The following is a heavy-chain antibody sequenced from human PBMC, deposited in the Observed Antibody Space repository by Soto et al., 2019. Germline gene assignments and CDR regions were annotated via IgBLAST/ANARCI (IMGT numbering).Heavy chain of an antibody. CDR1: GFTFSSYG. Sequence: HPGGSLRLSCAASGFTFSSYGMHWVRQAPGKGLEWVAVISYDGSNKYYADSVKGRFTISRDNSKNTLYLQMNSLRAEDTAVYYCAKDQRYPGLSGWQPPGDYWGQGTLVTVSS. CDR3: AKDQRYPGLSGWQPPGDY. V-gene: IGHV3-30*18. D-gene: IGHD6-19*01. J-gene: IGHJ4*02. CDR2: ISYDGSNK.